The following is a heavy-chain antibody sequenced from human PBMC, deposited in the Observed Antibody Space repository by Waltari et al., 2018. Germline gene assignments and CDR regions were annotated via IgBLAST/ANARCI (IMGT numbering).Heavy chain of an antibody. J-gene: IGHJ4*02. V-gene: IGHV1-8*03. Sequence: QVQLVQSGAEVKKPGASVKVSCKASGYTFTSYDINGVRQATGQGLVWMGWMNPNSGNTCYAQNFQGRVTITRNTSIRTAYMELSSLSSEYTAVYYCARGPPPEADYWGQGPLVTVSS. CDR1: GYTFTSYD. CDR2: MNPNSGNT. CDR3: ARGPPPEADY.